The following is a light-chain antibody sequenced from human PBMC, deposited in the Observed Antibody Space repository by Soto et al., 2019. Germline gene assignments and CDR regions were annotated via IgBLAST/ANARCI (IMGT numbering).Light chain of an antibody. CDR2: SAS. CDR3: QQYNSWPIT. J-gene: IGKJ5*01. V-gene: IGKV1-39*01. Sequence: DIQMTQSPSSLSASVGDRVTITCRASQSISDYLTWYQKKPGKAHNLLVYSASSLQSGVPSRFSGSGSGTDYVLTISSLQPEDLAGYYCQQYNSWPITFGHGT. CDR1: QSISDY.